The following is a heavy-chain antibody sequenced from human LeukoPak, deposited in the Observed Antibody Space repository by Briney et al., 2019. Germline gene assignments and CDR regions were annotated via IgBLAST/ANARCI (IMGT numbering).Heavy chain of an antibody. Sequence: GRSLRLSCAASGFTFDDYAMHWVRQAPGKGLEWVSGISWNSGSIGYADSVKGRFTISRDNAKNSLYLQMNSLRAEDTALYYCAKGRSMVTYAFDIWGQGTMVTVSS. CDR1: GFTFDDYA. D-gene: IGHD5-18*01. J-gene: IGHJ3*02. CDR2: ISWNSGSI. CDR3: AKGRSMVTYAFDI. V-gene: IGHV3-9*01.